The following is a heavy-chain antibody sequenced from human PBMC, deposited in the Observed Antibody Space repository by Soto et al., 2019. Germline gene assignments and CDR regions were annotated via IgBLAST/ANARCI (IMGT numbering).Heavy chain of an antibody. CDR3: AKEWLLWGYYYGMDV. Sequence: PGGSQRLSCAASGFTFSDYYMSWIRQAPGKGLEWVSYISSSSSYTNYADSVKGRFTISRDNAKNTLYLQMNSLRAEDTAVYYCAKEWLLWGYYYGMDVWGQGTTVTVSS. CDR2: ISSSSSYT. J-gene: IGHJ6*02. D-gene: IGHD3-3*01. V-gene: IGHV3-11*06. CDR1: GFTFSDYY.